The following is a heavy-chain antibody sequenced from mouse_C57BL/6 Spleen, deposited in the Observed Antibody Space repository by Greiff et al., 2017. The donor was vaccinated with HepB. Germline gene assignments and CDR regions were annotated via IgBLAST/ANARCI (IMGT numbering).Heavy chain of an antibody. CDR1: GFTFSDYY. V-gene: IGHV5-16*01. CDR3: ARGGPPDY. J-gene: IGHJ2*01. CDR2: INYDGSST. Sequence: DVQLVESEGGLVQPGSSMKLSCTASGFTFSDYYMAWVRQVPEKGLEWVANINYDGSSTYYLDSLKSRFIISRDNAKNILYLQMSSLKSEDTATYYCARGGPPDYWGQGTTLTVSS.